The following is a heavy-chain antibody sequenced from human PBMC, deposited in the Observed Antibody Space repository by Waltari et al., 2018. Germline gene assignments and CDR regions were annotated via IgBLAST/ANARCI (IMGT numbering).Heavy chain of an antibody. CDR1: GYSISSGYY. Sequence: QVQLQESGPGLVKPSETLSLTCAVSGYSISSGYYWGWIRQPPGKGLEWIGSIYHSGSTYYNPSLKSRVTISVDTSKNQFSLKLSSVTAADTAVYYSARLEQQLVLVDYWGQGTLVTVSS. J-gene: IGHJ4*02. CDR3: ARLEQQLVLVDY. V-gene: IGHV4-38-2*01. CDR2: IYHSGST. D-gene: IGHD6-13*01.